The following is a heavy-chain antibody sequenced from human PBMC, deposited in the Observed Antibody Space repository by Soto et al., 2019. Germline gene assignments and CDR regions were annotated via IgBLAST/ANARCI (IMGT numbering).Heavy chain of an antibody. Sequence: QVQLVESGGGVVQPGRSVRLSCAASGFTFSNYAMHWVRQAPGKGLEWVAVISSDGSNKYYGDSVKGRFTISRDNSKNTXXXXXXXLXXXXTAVXXXXXXXXCGGGSCYSYLDYWGQGTLVTVSS. D-gene: IGHD2-15*01. J-gene: IGHJ4*02. CDR2: ISSDGSNK. V-gene: IGHV3-30-3*01. CDR1: GFTFSNYA. CDR3: XXXXXCGGGSCYSYLDY.